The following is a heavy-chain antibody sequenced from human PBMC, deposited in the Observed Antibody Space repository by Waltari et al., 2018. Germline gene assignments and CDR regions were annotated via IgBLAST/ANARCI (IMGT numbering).Heavy chain of an antibody. CDR1: GGTFSSYA. CDR3: ASPDTDYGDYSDYYYGMDV. CDR2: IIPIFGTA. J-gene: IGHJ6*02. Sequence: QVQLVQSGAEVKKPGSSVKVSCKASGGTFSSYATSWVRQAPGQGLEWMGGIIPIFGTANYAQKFQGRVTITTDESTSTAYMELSSLRSEDTAVYYCASPDTDYGDYSDYYYGMDVWGQGTTVTVSS. V-gene: IGHV1-69*05. D-gene: IGHD4-17*01.